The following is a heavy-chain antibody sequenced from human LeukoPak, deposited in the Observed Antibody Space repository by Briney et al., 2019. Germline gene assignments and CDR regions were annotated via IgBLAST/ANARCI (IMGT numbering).Heavy chain of an antibody. Sequence: PGGSLRLSCAASGFTFSSYWMSWVRQAPGKGLEWVGRIKSKTDGGTTDYAAPVKGRFTISRDDSKNTLYLQMNSLKTEDTAVYYYTTDGPITGDFDYWGQGTLVTVSS. V-gene: IGHV3-15*01. D-gene: IGHD1-14*01. J-gene: IGHJ4*02. CDR2: IKSKTDGGTT. CDR1: GFTFSSYW. CDR3: TTDGPITGDFDY.